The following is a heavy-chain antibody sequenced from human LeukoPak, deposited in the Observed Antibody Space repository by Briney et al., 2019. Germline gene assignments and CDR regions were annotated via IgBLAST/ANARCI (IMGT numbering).Heavy chain of an antibody. CDR2: IYHSGTA. D-gene: IGHD4-17*01. CDR3: ARQRDYADYLDAFDV. V-gene: IGHV4-59*08. J-gene: IGHJ3*01. CDR1: GGSIGSYY. Sequence: SETLSLTCTVSGGSIGSYYWSWIRQPPGKGLECIGYIYHSGTANYNPSLKSRVTISADTSKNQFSLKLTSVTAADTAIYYCARQRDYADYLDAFDVWGQGTMVTVSS.